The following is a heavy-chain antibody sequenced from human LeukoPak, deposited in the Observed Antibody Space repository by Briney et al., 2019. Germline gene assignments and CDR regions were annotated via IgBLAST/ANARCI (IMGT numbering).Heavy chain of an antibody. CDR3: AKEVVVVSRPHFDY. V-gene: IGHV3-23*01. D-gene: IGHD3-22*01. J-gene: IGHJ4*02. CDR2: ISGSGGST. Sequence: GGSLRLSCAVSGFTFSSYAMSWVRQAPGKGLEWVSAISGSGGSTYNAASVKGRFTISRDNSKNTLYLQMNSLRAEDTAVYYCAKEVVVVSRPHFDYWGQGTLVTVSS. CDR1: GFTFSSYA.